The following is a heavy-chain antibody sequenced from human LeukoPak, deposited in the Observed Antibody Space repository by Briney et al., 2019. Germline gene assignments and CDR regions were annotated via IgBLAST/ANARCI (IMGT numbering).Heavy chain of an antibody. CDR3: ARGRNRSGGSLN. D-gene: IGHD2-15*01. CDR1: GGSFSGYY. Sequence: SETLSLTCAVYGGSFSGYYWSWIRQPPGKGLEWIGEINHSGSTNYNPSLKSRVTISVDTSKNQFSLKLSSVTAADTAVYYCARGRNRSGGSLNWGQGTLVTVSS. V-gene: IGHV4-34*01. CDR2: INHSGST. J-gene: IGHJ4*02.